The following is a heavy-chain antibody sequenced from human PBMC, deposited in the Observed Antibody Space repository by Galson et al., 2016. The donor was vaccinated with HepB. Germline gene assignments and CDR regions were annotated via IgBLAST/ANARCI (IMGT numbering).Heavy chain of an antibody. Sequence: SLRLSCAASGFTFSSYAMSWVRQAPGKGLEWVSAISGSGGSTYYADSVKGRFTISRDNSKNTLYLQMNSLRAEDTAVYYCAKDGRVLSTRPGDAFDIWGQGTMVTVSS. D-gene: IGHD4/OR15-4a*01. CDR2: ISGSGGST. J-gene: IGHJ3*02. CDR1: GFTFSSYA. V-gene: IGHV3-23*01. CDR3: AKDGRVLSTRPGDAFDI.